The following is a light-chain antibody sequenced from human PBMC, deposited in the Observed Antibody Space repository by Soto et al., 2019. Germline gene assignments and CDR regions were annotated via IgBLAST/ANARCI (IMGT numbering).Light chain of an antibody. CDR3: QQYYTTPYT. J-gene: IGKJ2*01. Sequence: DIVMTQSPDSLAVSLGERATINCKSSQSLLYKSNNKNYLAWYHQRPGQPPKLLISWASTRESGVPDRFSGSGSGTDFTLTISSLQAEDVAVYYCQQYYTTPYTFGQGTKLEIK. CDR2: WAS. CDR1: QSLLYKSNNKNY. V-gene: IGKV4-1*01.